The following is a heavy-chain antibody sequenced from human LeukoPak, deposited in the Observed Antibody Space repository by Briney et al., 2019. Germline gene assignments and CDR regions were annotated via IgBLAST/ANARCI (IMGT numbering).Heavy chain of an antibody. CDR1: GFTFSSYA. CDR3: ASCGGSCYRDWFDP. Sequence: PGGSLRLSCVASGFTFSSYAMSWVRQAPGKGLEWVSAISGSGGSTYYADSVKGRFTISRDNSKNTLYLQMNSLRAEDTAVYYCASCGGSCYRDWFDPWGQGTLVTVSS. J-gene: IGHJ5*02. D-gene: IGHD2-15*01. V-gene: IGHV3-23*01. CDR2: ISGSGGST.